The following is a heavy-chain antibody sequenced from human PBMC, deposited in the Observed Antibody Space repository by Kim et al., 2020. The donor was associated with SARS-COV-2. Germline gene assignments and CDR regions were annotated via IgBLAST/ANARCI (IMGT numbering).Heavy chain of an antibody. CDR2: VYYSGST. Sequence: SETLSLTCTVSGGSINSYYWTWIRQPPGKGLEWIGYVYYSGSTNYNPSLKSRVTISVDTSKNHFSLKLSSVTAADTAVYYCARGVGATTEGFDYWGQGTLVTVSS. J-gene: IGHJ4*02. V-gene: IGHV4-59*01. D-gene: IGHD1-26*01. CDR1: GGSINSYY. CDR3: ARGVGATTEGFDY.